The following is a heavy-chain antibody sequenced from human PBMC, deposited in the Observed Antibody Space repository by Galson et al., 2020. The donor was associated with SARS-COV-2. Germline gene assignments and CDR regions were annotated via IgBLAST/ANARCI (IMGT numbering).Heavy chain of an antibody. J-gene: IGHJ6*02. CDR3: ARDEGIRGYNYGRLYYGMDV. CDR1: GFPFSTYS. V-gene: IGHV3-21*01. Sequence: NSAGSLRLSRAASGFPFSTYSMNWVRLAPGKGLEWVSSISTSSSYTYYVDSVKGRFSISRDNPRNSLYLQMNSLRAEDTAVYYCARDEGIRGYNYGRLYYGMDVWGQGTTVTVSS. D-gene: IGHD5-18*01. CDR2: ISTSSSYT.